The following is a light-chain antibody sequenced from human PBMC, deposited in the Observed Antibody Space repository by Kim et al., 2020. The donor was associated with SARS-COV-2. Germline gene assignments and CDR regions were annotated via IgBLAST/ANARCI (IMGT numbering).Light chain of an antibody. CDR2: EYN. J-gene: IGLJ3*02. Sequence: GKTVTTSCTRDTGSIDTNYVQWYQQRPGSAPTTVISEYNQRPSGVPDRFSVSIDTSSNSASLIISRLETEDEADYFCQSFDNNIWVFGGGTQLTVL. CDR1: TGSIDTNY. CDR3: QSFDNNIWV. V-gene: IGLV6-57*03.